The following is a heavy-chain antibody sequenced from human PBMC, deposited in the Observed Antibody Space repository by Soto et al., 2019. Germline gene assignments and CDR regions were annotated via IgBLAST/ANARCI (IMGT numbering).Heavy chain of an antibody. D-gene: IGHD3-3*01. CDR2: ISGSGGST. Sequence: EVQLLESGGGLVQPGGSLRLSCAASGFTFSSYAMSWVRQAPGKGLEWVSAISGSGGSTYYADSVKGRFTISRDNSKNSMYLQMNSLRAEDTAVYYCAKDDYDFWSGYYWPYFDYWCQGALVTVSS. CDR1: GFTFSSYA. CDR3: AKDDYDFWSGYYWPYFDY. V-gene: IGHV3-23*01. J-gene: IGHJ4*02.